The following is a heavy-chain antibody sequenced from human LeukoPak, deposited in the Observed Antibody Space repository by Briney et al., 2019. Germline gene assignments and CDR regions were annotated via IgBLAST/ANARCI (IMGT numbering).Heavy chain of an antibody. CDR3: AKGTLLYGSGSYFLDY. Sequence: PGGSLRLSCAASGFTFSSYGMHWVRQAPGKGLEWVAVISYDGSNKYYADSVKGRFTISRDNSKSTLYLQMNSLRAEDTAVYYCAKGTLLYGSGSYFLDYWGQGTLVTVSS. J-gene: IGHJ4*02. D-gene: IGHD3-10*01. CDR2: ISYDGSNK. CDR1: GFTFSSYG. V-gene: IGHV3-30*18.